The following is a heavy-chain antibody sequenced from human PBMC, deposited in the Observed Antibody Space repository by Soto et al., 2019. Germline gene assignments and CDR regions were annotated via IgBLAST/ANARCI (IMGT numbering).Heavy chain of an antibody. D-gene: IGHD1-26*01. CDR2: MNPNSGNT. J-gene: IGHJ4*02. Sequence: GASVKVSCKASGYTFTGYDINWVRQATGQGLEWMGWMNPNSGNTGYAQNLQGRVTMTRDNSITTAYMELTSLRDDDSAVYYCAGEKVGTTGIDFWGQGTLVTVSS. V-gene: IGHV1-8*01. CDR1: GYTFTGYD. CDR3: AGEKVGTTGIDF.